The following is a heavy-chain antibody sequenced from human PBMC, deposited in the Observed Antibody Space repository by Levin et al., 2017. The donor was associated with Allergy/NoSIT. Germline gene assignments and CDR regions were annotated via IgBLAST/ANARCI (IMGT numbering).Heavy chain of an antibody. J-gene: IGHJ2*01. CDR2: INHRGST. Sequence: SQTLSLTCAVYGESFSGYYWTWIRQPPGKGPEWIGEINHRGSTNYYPSLKSRVTMSVDTSKNQFSLKLSSVTAADTAVYYCARGQTGNGYFDLWGRGTLVTVSS. V-gene: IGHV4-34*01. CDR1: GESFSGYY. D-gene: IGHD7-27*01. CDR3: ARGQTGNGYFDL.